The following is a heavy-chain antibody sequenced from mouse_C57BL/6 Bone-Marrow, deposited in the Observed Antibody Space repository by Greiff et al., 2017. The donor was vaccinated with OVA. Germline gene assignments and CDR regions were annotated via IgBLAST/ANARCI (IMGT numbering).Heavy chain of an antibody. CDR3: ARSKGTGFDY. CDR2: IYPGGGYT. D-gene: IGHD2-14*01. V-gene: IGHV1-63*01. CDR1: GYTFTNYW. J-gene: IGHJ2*01. Sequence: QVQLQQSGAELVRPGPSVKMSCKASGYTFTNYWIGWAKQRPGHGLEWIGDIYPGGGYTNYNEKFKGKATLTADKSSSTAYMQFSSLTSEDSAIYYCARSKGTGFDYWGQGTTLTVSS.